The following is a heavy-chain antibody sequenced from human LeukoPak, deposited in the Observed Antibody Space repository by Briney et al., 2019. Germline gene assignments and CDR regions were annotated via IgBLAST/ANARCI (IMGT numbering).Heavy chain of an antibody. CDR2: INQDVSER. Sequence: GGSLRLSCAASGFTFSSYWMSWVRQAPGKGLEWVANINQDVSERNYVDSVKGRFTISRENAKNSLYLQMNSLRAEDTAVYYCARDRGYSTFDFWGQGTMVTVSS. J-gene: IGHJ3*01. D-gene: IGHD5-18*01. CDR1: GFTFSSYW. V-gene: IGHV3-7*05. CDR3: ARDRGYSTFDF.